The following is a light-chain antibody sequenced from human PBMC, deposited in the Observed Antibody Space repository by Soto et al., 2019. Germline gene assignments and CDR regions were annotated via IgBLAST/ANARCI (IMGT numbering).Light chain of an antibody. CDR2: AAS. V-gene: IGKV1-12*01. CDR3: HQGKVLPRT. J-gene: IGKJ1*01. Sequence: DIQMTQSPSSVSASVGDRVSITCRASQGIGSQLAWYQQKPGKAPKLLIHAASTVQRGVPSRFSGSGSGTDFTLTSSSLQSEDFATYYCHQGKVLPRTFGQGTKVEIE. CDR1: QGIGSQ.